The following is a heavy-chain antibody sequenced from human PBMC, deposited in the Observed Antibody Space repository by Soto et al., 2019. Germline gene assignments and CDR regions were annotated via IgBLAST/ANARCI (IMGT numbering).Heavy chain of an antibody. CDR1: GYTFTNYV. CDR3: VKGGAPWWFDS. V-gene: IGHV1-3*01. Sequence: QVHLVQSGAEVRQPGASVKVSCKASGYTFTNYVIHWVRQAPGQRLEWMGWINAGSGNTKYSRKFQARVTISSDTSASTGYLELSSLTSEDTAIYFCVKGGAPWWFDSWGQGTLVTVSS. CDR2: INAGSGNT. J-gene: IGHJ5*01. D-gene: IGHD1-26*01.